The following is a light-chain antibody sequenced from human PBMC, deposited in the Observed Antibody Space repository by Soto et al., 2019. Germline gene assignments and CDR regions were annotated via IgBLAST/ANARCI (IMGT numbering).Light chain of an antibody. CDR3: QQRGNWGMYT. Sequence: EIVLTQSPATLSLSPGESATLSCRASQSVSSYLAWYRQKPGQAPRLFIYDASNRATGIPTRFSGSGSGTDFTLTIRSLEPEDFAVYYCQQRGNWGMYTFGQGTKLEFK. CDR2: DAS. CDR1: QSVSSY. J-gene: IGKJ2*01. V-gene: IGKV3-11*01.